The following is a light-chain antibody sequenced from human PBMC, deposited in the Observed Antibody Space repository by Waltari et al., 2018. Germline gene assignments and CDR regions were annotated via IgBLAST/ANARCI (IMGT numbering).Light chain of an antibody. CDR1: QNISNS. J-gene: IGKJ4*01. V-gene: IGKV1-33*01. CDR3: QQYDSLPST. CDR2: DVS. Sequence: IQLTQSPSSLSASVWDTVTITCQASQNISNSLNWYQQKPGKAPKALIYDVSKLETGVPARFSGGGSGTDFTLTINSLQPEDIGTYYCQQYDSLPSTFGGGTKVEIK.